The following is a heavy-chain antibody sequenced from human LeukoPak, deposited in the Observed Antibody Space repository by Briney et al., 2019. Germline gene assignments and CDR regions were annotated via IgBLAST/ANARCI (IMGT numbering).Heavy chain of an antibody. CDR3: ARLVGSRSCSGGTCYSDY. Sequence: GGSLRLSCAASGFTFSSYGMHWVRQAPGKGLEWVAVISYDGSNKYYADSVKGRFTISRDNAKNSLYLQMNSLRDEDTAVYYCARLVGSRSCSGGTCYSDYWGQGTLVTVSS. CDR2: ISYDGSNK. J-gene: IGHJ4*02. CDR1: GFTFSSYG. D-gene: IGHD2-15*01. V-gene: IGHV3-30*03.